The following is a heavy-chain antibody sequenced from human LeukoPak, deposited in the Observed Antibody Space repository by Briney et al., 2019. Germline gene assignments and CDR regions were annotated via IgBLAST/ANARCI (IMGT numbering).Heavy chain of an antibody. J-gene: IGHJ4*02. Sequence: SETLSLTCDVSGYSISGGYFWGWIRQPPGMGPEGIGSTAHRGSTYYNPSLKGRVSISIDGSKNQFSLSLTSVTAADTAIYYCARVTRNSGWFFDYWGQGTLATVSS. V-gene: IGHV4-38-2*01. CDR3: ARVTRNSGWFFDY. D-gene: IGHD6-19*01. CDR1: GYSISGGYF. CDR2: TAHRGST.